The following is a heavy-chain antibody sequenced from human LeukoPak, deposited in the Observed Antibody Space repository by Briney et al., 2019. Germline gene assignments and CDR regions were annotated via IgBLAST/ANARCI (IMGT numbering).Heavy chain of an antibody. CDR3: ARQSIAVAVEGDY. D-gene: IGHD6-19*01. V-gene: IGHV1-69*05. CDR1: GGTFSSYV. J-gene: IGHJ4*02. Sequence: ASVKVCCTGSGGTFSSYVISWVRQAPGQGLEWMGGNIPIFGTANYAQKFQDRVTITTDESTSTAYMELSSLRSEDTAVYYCARQSIAVAVEGDYWGQGALVCVSS. CDR2: NIPIFGTA.